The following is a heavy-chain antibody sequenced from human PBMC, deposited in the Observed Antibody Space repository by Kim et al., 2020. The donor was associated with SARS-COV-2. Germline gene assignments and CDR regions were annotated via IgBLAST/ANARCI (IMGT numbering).Heavy chain of an antibody. V-gene: IGHV2-5*02. D-gene: IGHD3-9*01. J-gene: IGHJ4*02. CDR2: IYWDEFK. Sequence: SGPTLVNPTQTLTLTCTFSGFSLSTSGVCVGWIRQPPGKALEWLALIYWDEFKRYSPSLKSRLTITKDTSKNQVVLTMTNMDPVDTATYYCAHTLLRYFDWLYQYYLDYWGQGTLVTVSS. CDR3: AHTLLRYFDWLYQYYLDY. CDR1: GFSLSTSGVC.